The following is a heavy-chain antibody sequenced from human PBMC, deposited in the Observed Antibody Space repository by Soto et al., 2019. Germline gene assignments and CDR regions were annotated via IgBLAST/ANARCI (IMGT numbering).Heavy chain of an antibody. J-gene: IGHJ4*02. Sequence: GSLRLSCAASGFTFSSYAMSWVRQAPGKGLEWVSAVSGSGGSTYYADSVKGRFTISRDNSKNTLYLQMNSLRAEDTAVYYCAKALIVAALFDYWGQGTLVTVSS. D-gene: IGHD3-22*01. CDR3: AKALIVAALFDY. CDR2: VSGSGGST. V-gene: IGHV3-23*01. CDR1: GFTFSSYA.